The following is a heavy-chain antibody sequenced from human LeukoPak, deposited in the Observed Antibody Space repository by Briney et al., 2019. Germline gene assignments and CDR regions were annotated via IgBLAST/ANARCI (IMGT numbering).Heavy chain of an antibody. CDR1: GYTLTDYY. Sequence: ASVKVSCKTSGYTLTDYYMHWVRQAPGQGLEWMGRINPNSGGTNYAQKFQGRVTMTRDTSISAAYMELSRLTSDDTAMYYCARNYGSVRTGIDYRGQGTLVTVSS. D-gene: IGHD3-10*01. CDR2: INPNSGGT. J-gene: IGHJ4*02. V-gene: IGHV1-2*06. CDR3: ARNYGSVRTGIDY.